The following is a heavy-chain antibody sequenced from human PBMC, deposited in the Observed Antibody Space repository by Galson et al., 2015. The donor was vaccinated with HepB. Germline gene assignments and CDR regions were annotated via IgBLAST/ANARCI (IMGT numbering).Heavy chain of an antibody. D-gene: IGHD6-19*01. V-gene: IGHV3-33*01. Sequence: SLRLSCAASGFTFSSYGMHWVRQAPGKGLEWVAVIWYDGSNKYYADSVKGRFTISRDNSKNTLYLQMNSLRAEDTAVYYCARDLSAVPYYSSGWSLDYWGQGTLVTVSS. J-gene: IGHJ4*02. CDR3: ARDLSAVPYYSSGWSLDY. CDR2: IWYDGSNK. CDR1: GFTFSSYG.